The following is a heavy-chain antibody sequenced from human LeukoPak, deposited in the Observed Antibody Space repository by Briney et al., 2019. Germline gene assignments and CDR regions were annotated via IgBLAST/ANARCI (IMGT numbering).Heavy chain of an antibody. CDR1: GFAFNTYT. CDR2: ISSTGAYI. V-gene: IGHV3-21*01. J-gene: IGHJ4*02. CDR3: ARVSSNPYSRGYYHFDY. D-gene: IGHD6-25*01. Sequence: GGSLRLSCAASGFAFNTYTMNWVRQTPGKGLEWVSSISSTGAYIYHADSMDGRFIVSRDNARNLLYLHMNSLRAEDSAMYFCARVSSNPYSRGYYHFDYWGQGTLVTVSS.